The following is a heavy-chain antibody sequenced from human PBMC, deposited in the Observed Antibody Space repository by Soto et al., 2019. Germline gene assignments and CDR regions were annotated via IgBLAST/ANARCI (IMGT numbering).Heavy chain of an antibody. CDR3: AREGQGSWSNWFDP. CDR1: GGTFSSYA. Sequence: ASVKVSCKASGGTFSSYAISWVRQAPGQGLEWMGWISAYNGNTNYAQKLQGRVTMTTDTSTSTAYMELRSLRSDDTAVYYCAREGQGSWSNWFDPWGQGTLVTVSS. J-gene: IGHJ5*02. V-gene: IGHV1-18*01. D-gene: IGHD6-13*01. CDR2: ISAYNGNT.